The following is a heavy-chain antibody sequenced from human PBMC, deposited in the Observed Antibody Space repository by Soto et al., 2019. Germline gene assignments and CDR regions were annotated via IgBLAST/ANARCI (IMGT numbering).Heavy chain of an antibody. CDR3: ARVGGATIFAVVIHHQQFDY. V-gene: IGHV4-34*01. CDR1: GGSFSGYD. D-gene: IGHD3-3*01. Sequence: SETLSLTCAAYGGSFSGYDWSWIRQPPGKGLEWIGEINHSGSTNYNPSLKSRVTISVDTSKNQFSLKLSSVPAADTAVYYCARVGGATIFAVVIHHQQFDYGGGGPLVPV. J-gene: IGHJ4*02. CDR2: INHSGST.